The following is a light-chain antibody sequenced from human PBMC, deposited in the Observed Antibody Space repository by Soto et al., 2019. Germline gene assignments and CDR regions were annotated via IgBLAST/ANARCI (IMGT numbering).Light chain of an antibody. CDR3: ATWDDNLHGPI. V-gene: IGLV1-44*01. J-gene: IGLJ2*01. CDR2: SNN. CDR1: SSNIGDFP. Sequence: QSVVTQPPSASGTPGQRVTISCSGSSSNIGDFPVNWYQHLPGMAPKLLIYSNNQRPSGVPGRFSASKSGTSASLAISGLQSEDEGDYYCATWDDNLHGPIFGGGTKVTVL.